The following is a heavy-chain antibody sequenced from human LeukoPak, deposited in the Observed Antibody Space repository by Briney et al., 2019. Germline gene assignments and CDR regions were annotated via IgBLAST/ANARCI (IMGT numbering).Heavy chain of an antibody. D-gene: IGHD2-15*01. V-gene: IGHV4-38-2*02. CDR2: IYHSGST. J-gene: IGHJ4*02. CDR1: GYSISSGYY. CDR3: AFSHASLGYCSGGSCYPDGEFDY. Sequence: PSETLSLTCTVSGYSISSGYYWGWIRQPPGKGLEWIGSIYHSGSTYYNPSLKSRVTISVDTSKNQFSLKLSSVTAADTAVYYCAFSHASLGYCSGGSCYPDGEFDYWGQGTLVTVSS.